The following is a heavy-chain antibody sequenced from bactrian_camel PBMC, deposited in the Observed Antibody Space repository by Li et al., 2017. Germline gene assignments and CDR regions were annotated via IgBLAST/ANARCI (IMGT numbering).Heavy chain of an antibody. Sequence: HVQLVESGGGSVQAGGSLRLSCEASGSTSVIYCMGWFRDVPGKGREGIAGLWTGDGSTYYSDSVKGRFTISQNNAKHTLYLEMSNLKPADTGMYSCAADLGPCQVRGEIWFRDQRRLVTGARGPRSPSP. J-gene: IGHJ6*01. CDR1: GSTSVIYC. V-gene: IGHV3S63*01. D-gene: IGHD1*01. CDR3: AADLGPCQVRGEIWFRDQRRLVT. CDR2: LWTGDGST.